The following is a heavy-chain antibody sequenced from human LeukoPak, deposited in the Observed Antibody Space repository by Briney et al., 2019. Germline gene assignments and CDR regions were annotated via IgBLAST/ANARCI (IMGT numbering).Heavy chain of an antibody. Sequence: GGSLRLSCAASGFTVSSNYMSWVRQAPGKGLEWVSVIYSGGSTYYADSVKGRFTISRDNSKNTLYLQMNSLRAEDTTVYYCARVYRQQLGRAFDIWGQGTMVTVSS. CDR1: GFTVSSNY. CDR3: ARVYRQQLGRAFDI. CDR2: IYSGGST. V-gene: IGHV3-53*01. J-gene: IGHJ3*02. D-gene: IGHD6-13*01.